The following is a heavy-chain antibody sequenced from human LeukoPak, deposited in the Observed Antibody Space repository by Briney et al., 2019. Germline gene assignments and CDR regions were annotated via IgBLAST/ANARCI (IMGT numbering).Heavy chain of an antibody. D-gene: IGHD2-15*01. CDR1: GGSLGDHY. Sequence: SETLSLTCSVSGGSLGDHYWSWIRQVPGKGLEWIGEINDSGSTNYNPSLEGRVTLSVDTSKNQFSLKMRSVTAADTSIYYCARPYCSHGSCYRNFDYWGQGTLVTVSS. V-gene: IGHV4-34*01. J-gene: IGHJ4*02. CDR3: ARPYCSHGSCYRNFDY. CDR2: INDSGST.